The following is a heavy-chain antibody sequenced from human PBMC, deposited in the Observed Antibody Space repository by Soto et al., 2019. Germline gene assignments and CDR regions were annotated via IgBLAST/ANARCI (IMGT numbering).Heavy chain of an antibody. J-gene: IGHJ5*02. CDR3: TTHAAYDWFDP. Sequence: GGAPVLSHAASGFAFRNPWVSLGRPAPGKGLEWVGRIKSKTDGGTTDYAAPVKGRFTISRDDSKNTLYLQMNSLKTEDTAVYYCTTHAAYDWFDPWGQGTLVTVSS. D-gene: IGHD6-25*01. V-gene: IGHV3-15*01. CDR1: GFAFRNPW. CDR2: IKSKTDGGTT.